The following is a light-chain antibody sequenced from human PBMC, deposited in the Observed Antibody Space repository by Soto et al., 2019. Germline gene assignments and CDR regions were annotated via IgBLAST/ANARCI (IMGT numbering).Light chain of an antibody. Sequence: EMVLTQSPGTLSLSPGERGSLSGMASQSVSSSYLAWYQQKPGQAPRLLISGASSRATGIPDRFSGSGSGTDFTLTISRLEPEDFAVYYCQQYGSSPLTFGQGTKVDI. V-gene: IGKV3-20*01. J-gene: IGKJ1*01. CDR3: QQYGSSPLT. CDR1: QSVSSSY. CDR2: GAS.